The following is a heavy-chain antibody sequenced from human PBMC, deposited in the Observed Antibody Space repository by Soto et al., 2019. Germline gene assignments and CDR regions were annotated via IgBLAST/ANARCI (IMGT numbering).Heavy chain of an antibody. CDR1: GLSFRNYA. CDR2: LTGSSSNI. D-gene: IGHD3-10*01. J-gene: IGHJ4*02. Sequence: EVQLLESGGGLVQPGGSLRLSCAASGLSFRNYAMSWVRPAPGKGLEWISTLTGSSSNIYYADSVKGRFAISRDNSRNTLYLQMNSMTAEDTAVYYCANGRATYGLLTHDYWGQGTLVTVSS. CDR3: ANGRATYGLLTHDY. V-gene: IGHV3-23*01.